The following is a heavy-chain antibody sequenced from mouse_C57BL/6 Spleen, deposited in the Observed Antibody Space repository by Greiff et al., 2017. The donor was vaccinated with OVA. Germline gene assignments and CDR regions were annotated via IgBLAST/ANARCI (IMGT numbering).Heavy chain of an antibody. J-gene: IGHJ1*03. V-gene: IGHV5-2*01. Sequence: EVKLMESGGGLVQPGESLKLSCESNEYEFPSHDMSWVRKTPEKRLELVAAINSDGGSTYYPDTMERRFIISRDHTKKTLYLQMSRLRSEDTALDYCARHDGYYRYFDVWGTGTTVTVSS. CDR1: EYEFPSHD. D-gene: IGHD2-3*01. CDR3: ARHDGYYRYFDV. CDR2: INSDGGST.